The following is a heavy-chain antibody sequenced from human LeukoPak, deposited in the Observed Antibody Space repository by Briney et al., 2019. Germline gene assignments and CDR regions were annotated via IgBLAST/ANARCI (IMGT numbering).Heavy chain of an antibody. D-gene: IGHD1-26*01. Sequence: ASVKVSCKASGYTFTGYYMHWVRQAPGQGLEWMGWINPNSGGTNYAQKFQGRVTMTRDTSIGTAYMELSRLRSDGTAVYYCARDSEWELLGWFDPWGQGTLVTVSS. CDR3: ARDSEWELLGWFDP. CDR2: INPNSGGT. J-gene: IGHJ5*02. CDR1: GYTFTGYY. V-gene: IGHV1-2*02.